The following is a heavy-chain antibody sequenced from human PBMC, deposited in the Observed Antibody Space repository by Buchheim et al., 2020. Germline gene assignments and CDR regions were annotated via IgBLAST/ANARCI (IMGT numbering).Heavy chain of an antibody. J-gene: IGHJ6*02. D-gene: IGHD3-10*01. Sequence: QVQLVESGGGVVQPGRSLRLSCAASGFTFSSYGMHWVRQAPGKGLEWVAVIWYDGSNKYYADSVKGRFTISRDNSKNTLYLQMNSLRAVDTAVYYCARDRAVSTMVRGVTYGMDVWGQGTT. CDR3: ARDRAVSTMVRGVTYGMDV. V-gene: IGHV3-33*01. CDR2: IWYDGSNK. CDR1: GFTFSSYG.